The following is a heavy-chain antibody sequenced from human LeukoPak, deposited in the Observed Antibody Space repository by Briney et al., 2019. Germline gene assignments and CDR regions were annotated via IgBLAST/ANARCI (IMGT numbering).Heavy chain of an antibody. CDR1: GDSISSYY. J-gene: IGHJ3*02. D-gene: IGHD3-10*01. Sequence: SETLSLTCTVSGDSISSYYWNWIRQPPGKGLEWIGYGHYTGSTNYNPSLKSRVTFSVDTSKNQFSLKLTSVTAADTAVYYCARWGETSALQVHAFDIWGQGTMVTVSS. CDR3: ARWGETSALQVHAFDI. CDR2: GHYTGST. V-gene: IGHV4-59*01.